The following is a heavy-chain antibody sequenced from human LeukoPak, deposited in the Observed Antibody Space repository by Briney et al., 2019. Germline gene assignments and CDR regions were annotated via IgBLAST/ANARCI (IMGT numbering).Heavy chain of an antibody. CDR3: TTLRGYMDYYYFDY. CDR2: IKSKTDGGTT. Sequence: GGSLRLSCAASGFTFSNAWMSWVRQAPGKGLERVGRIKSKTDGGTTDYAAPVKGRFTISRDDSKNTLYLQMNSLKTEDTAVYYCTTLRGYMDYYYFDYWGQGTLVTVSS. D-gene: IGHD5-18*01. CDR1: GFTFSNAW. V-gene: IGHV3-15*01. J-gene: IGHJ4*02.